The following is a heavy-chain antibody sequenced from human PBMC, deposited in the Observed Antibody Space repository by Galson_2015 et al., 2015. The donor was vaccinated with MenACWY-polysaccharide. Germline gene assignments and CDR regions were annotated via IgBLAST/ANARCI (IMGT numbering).Heavy chain of an antibody. CDR3: AKGRVSDWYDS. CDR1: GFIFSNHA. D-gene: IGHD2-21*01. Sequence: SLRLSCAASGFIFSNHAMTWVRQAPGKGLEWVSSISGGGENTYYADSVKGRFTISRDNSKNTLFLQMNSLRAEDTAVYYCAKGRVSDWYDSWGQGTLVTVSS. CDR2: ISGGGENT. J-gene: IGHJ5*01. V-gene: IGHV3-23*01.